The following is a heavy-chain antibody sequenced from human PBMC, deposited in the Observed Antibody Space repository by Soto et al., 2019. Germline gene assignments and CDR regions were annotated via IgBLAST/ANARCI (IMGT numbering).Heavy chain of an antibody. CDR3: AGDGITICSKFVGYYFDD. Sequence: SAQFSCTAAGSTLPRSYMHWVRQDPGHSLEWMGIINPSGGITSYAQKFQGRGTMTRNTSTSTVYMEVSILSSEGTAGYYWAGDGITICSKFVGYYFDDWGRGTLVTLSS. D-gene: IGHD3-3*01. J-gene: IGHJ4*02. CDR2: INPSGGIT. CDR1: GSTLPRSY. V-gene: IGHV1-46*01.